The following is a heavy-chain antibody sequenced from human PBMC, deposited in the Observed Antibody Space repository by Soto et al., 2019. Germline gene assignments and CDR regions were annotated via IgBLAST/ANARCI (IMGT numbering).Heavy chain of an antibody. J-gene: IGHJ6*02. CDR2: VNPYNGNT. V-gene: IGHV1-18*01. CDR1: GYTFTSYG. Sequence: ASVKVSCKASGYTFTSYGISWVRQAPGRGLEWMGWVNPYNGNTNYAQKFQGRVTMTTDTSTSTAYMEVRSLRSDDTAVHYCARDRYSGNYFNVYYYYGMDVWGQGTTVTVSS. CDR3: ARDRYSGNYFNVYYYYGMDV. D-gene: IGHD1-26*01.